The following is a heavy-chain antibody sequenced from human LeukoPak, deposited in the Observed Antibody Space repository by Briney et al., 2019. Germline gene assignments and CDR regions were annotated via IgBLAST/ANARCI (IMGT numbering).Heavy chain of an antibody. J-gene: IGHJ4*02. Sequence: PGGSLTLSCAASGLTFSGQWMNWVRQAPGQGLEWVANIKYDGSEEYYADSVKGRFTISRDNSKNTLYLQMNSLRAEDTAVYYCAKAWAYGGNSGGDYWGQGTLVTVSS. CDR3: AKAWAYGGNSGGDY. CDR1: GLTFSGQW. CDR2: IKYDGSEE. D-gene: IGHD4-23*01. V-gene: IGHV3-7*03.